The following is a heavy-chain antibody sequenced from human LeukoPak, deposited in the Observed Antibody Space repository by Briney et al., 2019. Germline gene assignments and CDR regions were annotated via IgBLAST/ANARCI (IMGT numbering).Heavy chain of an antibody. CDR1: GFTFSSYA. D-gene: IGHD3-16*01. J-gene: IGHJ4*02. CDR3: VKGALDYLSYFDY. Sequence: PGGSLRLSCSASGFTFSSYAVHWVRQAPGKGLEYVSAISSNGGSTYYADSVKGRFTISRDNSKNTLYLQMSSLRAEDTAVYYCVKGALDYLSYFDYWGQGTLVTVSS. CDR2: ISSNGGST. V-gene: IGHV3-64D*09.